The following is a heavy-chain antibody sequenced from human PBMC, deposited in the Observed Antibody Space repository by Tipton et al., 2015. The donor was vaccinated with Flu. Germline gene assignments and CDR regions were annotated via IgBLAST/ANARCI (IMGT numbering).Heavy chain of an antibody. V-gene: IGHV4-59*12. CDR2: IFYSGNA. J-gene: IGHJ6*02. D-gene: IGHD2-21*02. Sequence: TLSLTCTVSGGSISNYYWSWIRQPPGKGLEWIGNIFYSGNAHYSPSLKSRVTISVDTSNNHFSLKLSSVTAADTAVYYCARDPTADSVLTAIVYYYYGMEVWGQGTTVTVSS. CDR1: GGSISNYY. CDR3: ARDPTADSVLTAIVYYYYGMEV.